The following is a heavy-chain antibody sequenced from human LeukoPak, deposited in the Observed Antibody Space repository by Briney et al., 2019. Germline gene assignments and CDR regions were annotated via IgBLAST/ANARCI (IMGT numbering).Heavy chain of an antibody. CDR1: VAPFTSYW. Sequence: KLGESLQTSCLSSVAPFTSYWIGWARQMPGKGLEWMGIIYTGDSYTRSSPSFQGQVTISADKSLSTAYLQWSSLKASDTAMYYCARGSGSYHTAYMNWGQGSPVTVSS. CDR3: ARGSGSYHTAYMN. D-gene: IGHD1-26*01. V-gene: IGHV5-51*01. J-gene: IGHJ4*02. CDR2: IYTGDSYT.